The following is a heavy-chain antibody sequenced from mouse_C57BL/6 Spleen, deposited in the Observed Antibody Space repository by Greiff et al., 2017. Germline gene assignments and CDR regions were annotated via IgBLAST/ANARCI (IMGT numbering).Heavy chain of an antibody. CDR2: ISYDGSN. Sequence: ESGPGLVKPSQSLSLTCSVTGYSITSGYYWNWIRQFPGNKLEWMGYISYDGSNNYNPSLKNRISITRDTSKNQFFLKLNSVTTEDTATYYCARDHRRPGFAYWGQGTLVTVSA. J-gene: IGHJ3*01. CDR3: ARDHRRPGFAY. V-gene: IGHV3-6*01. CDR1: GYSITSGYY.